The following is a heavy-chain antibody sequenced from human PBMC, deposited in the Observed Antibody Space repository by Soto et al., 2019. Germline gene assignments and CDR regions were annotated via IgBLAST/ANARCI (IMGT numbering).Heavy chain of an antibody. D-gene: IGHD2-8*01. CDR1: GFTFSSYA. J-gene: IGHJ4*02. V-gene: IGHV3-30-3*01. CDR3: ARETGGPNGVY. CDR2: ISYDGSNK. Sequence: GGSLRLSCAASGFTFSSYAMHWVRQAPGKGLEWVAVISYDGSNKYYADSVKGRFTISRDNSKNTLYLQMNSLRAEDTVVYYCARETGGPNGVYWGQGTLVTVSS.